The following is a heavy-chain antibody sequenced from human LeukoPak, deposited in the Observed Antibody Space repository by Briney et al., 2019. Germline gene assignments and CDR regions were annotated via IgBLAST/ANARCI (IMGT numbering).Heavy chain of an antibody. J-gene: IGHJ4*02. CDR3: ARTPPNWGADY. CDR2: MSPNSGNT. Sequence: ASVKVSCKASGYTFTSYDINWVRQATGQGLEWMGWMSPNSGNTVYAQKFQGRVTMTRDTSIGTAYLELSSLKSEDTAVYYCARTPPNWGADYWGQGTLVTVSS. V-gene: IGHV1-8*01. CDR1: GYTFTSYD. D-gene: IGHD7-27*01.